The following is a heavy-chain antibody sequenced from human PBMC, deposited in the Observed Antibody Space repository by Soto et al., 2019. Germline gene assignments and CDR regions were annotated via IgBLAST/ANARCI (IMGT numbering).Heavy chain of an antibody. J-gene: IGHJ4*02. D-gene: IGHD3-10*01. V-gene: IGHV3-53*01. Sequence: EVQLVESGGGLIQPGGSLRLSCAASGFTVSSNYMSWVRQAPGKGLEWVSVIYSGGSTYYADSVKGRFTISRDNSKNTLYLQMNSLRAEDTAVYYCAKPQSGSYYSGVSDWGQGTLVTVSS. CDR2: IYSGGST. CDR1: GFTVSSNY. CDR3: AKPQSGSYYSGVSD.